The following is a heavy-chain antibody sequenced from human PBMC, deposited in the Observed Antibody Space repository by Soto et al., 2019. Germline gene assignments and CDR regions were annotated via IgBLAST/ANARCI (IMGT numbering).Heavy chain of an antibody. J-gene: IGHJ5*02. Sequence: QVQLVQSGAEVKKPGSSVKVSCKASGGTFSSYAISWVRQAPGQGLEWMGGIIPIFGTANYAQKFQGRVTITADESTSTAYMELSSLRSEDTAVYYCARGVTRYSIGWDNWFDPGGQGTLVTVSS. CDR3: ARGVTRYSIGWDNWFDP. V-gene: IGHV1-69*01. CDR1: GGTFSSYA. CDR2: IIPIFGTA. D-gene: IGHD6-19*01.